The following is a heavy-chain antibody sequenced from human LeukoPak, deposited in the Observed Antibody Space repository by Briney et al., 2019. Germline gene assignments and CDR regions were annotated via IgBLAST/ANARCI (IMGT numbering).Heavy chain of an antibody. J-gene: IGHJ4*02. Sequence: GGSLRLSCAASGFTFNNYAMSWVRQAPGKGLEWVSGISGSGGSTYSAVSVKGRFTISRDNSKNTLYLQMDSLRAEDTAVYYCAKAYSGSYRYFDYWGQGTLVTVSS. D-gene: IGHD1-26*01. V-gene: IGHV3-23*01. CDR1: GFTFNNYA. CDR2: ISGSGGST. CDR3: AKAYSGSYRYFDY.